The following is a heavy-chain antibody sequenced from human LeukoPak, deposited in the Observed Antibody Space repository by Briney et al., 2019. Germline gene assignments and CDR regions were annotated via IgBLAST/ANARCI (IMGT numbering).Heavy chain of an antibody. CDR3: ARKSLGSVGMDV. CDR2: INPNSGGT. D-gene: IGHD3-10*01. Sequence: GASVKASCKASGYTFTGYYMHWVRQAPGQGLGWMGWINPNSGGTNYAQKFQGWVTMTRDTSISTAYMELSRLRADDTAVYYCARKSLGSVGMDVWGKVTTVTV. V-gene: IGHV1-2*04. CDR1: GYTFTGYY. J-gene: IGHJ6*04.